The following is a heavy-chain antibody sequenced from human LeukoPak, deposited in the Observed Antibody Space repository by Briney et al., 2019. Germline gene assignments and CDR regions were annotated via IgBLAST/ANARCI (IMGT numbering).Heavy chain of an antibody. CDR1: GFTFSSYS. D-gene: IGHD1-26*01. CDR2: ISSSSSYI. V-gene: IGHV3-21*01. Sequence: GGSLRLSCAASGFTFSSYSMNWVRQAPGKELEWVSSISSSSSYIYYADSVKGRFTISRDNAKNSLYLQMNSLRAEDTAVYYCARVGPSSGSFFDYWGQGTLVTVSS. CDR3: ARVGPSSGSFFDY. J-gene: IGHJ4*02.